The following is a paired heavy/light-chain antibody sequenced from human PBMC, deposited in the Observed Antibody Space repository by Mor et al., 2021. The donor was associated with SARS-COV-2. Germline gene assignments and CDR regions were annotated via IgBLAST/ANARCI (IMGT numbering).Light chain of an antibody. CDR1: QSLSNN. V-gene: IGKV3-15*01. CDR3: QQYNNWPPNT. Sequence: EEVMTQSPATLSVSPGERVTLSCRASQSLSNNLAWYQQKPGQAPRLLIYGASTRATGIPARFSGSGSGTEFTLTISSLQSEDFAIYYCQQYNNWPPNTFGQGTKVEIK. CDR2: GAS. J-gene: IGKJ2*01.
Heavy chain of an antibody. CDR1: GFTLTNYD. J-gene: IGHJ3*02. Sequence: EVELLESGGGLVQPGGSLRLSCAASGFTLTNYDINWVRQAPGKGLEWVSGIRGSGGSTFSADSVMGRLIISRDKSENTVYLQMNSLRADDTAVYYCARGARGNTGSGTSGLWVMDAFDIWGQGTMVTVSP. D-gene: IGHD3-10*01. CDR3: ARGARGNTGSGTSGLWVMDAFDI. V-gene: IGHV3-23*01. CDR2: IRGSGGST.